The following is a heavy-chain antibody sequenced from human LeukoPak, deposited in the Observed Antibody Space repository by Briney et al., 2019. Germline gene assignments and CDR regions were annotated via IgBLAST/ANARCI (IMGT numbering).Heavy chain of an antibody. J-gene: IGHJ4*02. Sequence: GGSLRLSCAASGFIFSSYAMTGVRQAPGKGREWVSCIDSSGGIAYYADSVKGRFTISRDNSKNTLYLQMSSLRAEDTAVYYCAKDMDFWSGYYTSFDYWGQGTLVTVSS. CDR2: IDSSGGIA. CDR3: AKDMDFWSGYYTSFDY. CDR1: GFIFSSYA. V-gene: IGHV3-23*01. D-gene: IGHD3-3*01.